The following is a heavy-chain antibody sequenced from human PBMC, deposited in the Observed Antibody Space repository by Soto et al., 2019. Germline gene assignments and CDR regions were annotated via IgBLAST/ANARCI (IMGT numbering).Heavy chain of an antibody. D-gene: IGHD2-2*01. V-gene: IGHV3-23*01. CDR2: ISGGGDIT. CDR1: GLTFGSFV. CDR3: AKGYCSSTSCASDY. Sequence: EVQLLDSGGGLVQPGGSLRLSCVVSGLTFGSFVMSWVRQPPGTGLEWVSVISGGGDITYYADSVKGRFTISRDNSKNTLYLQMNRLAAEDTARYYCAKGYCSSTSCASDYWGQGTLVTVSS. J-gene: IGHJ4*02.